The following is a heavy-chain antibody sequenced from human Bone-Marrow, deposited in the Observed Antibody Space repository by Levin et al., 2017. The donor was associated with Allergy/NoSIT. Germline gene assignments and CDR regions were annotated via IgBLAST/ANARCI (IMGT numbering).Heavy chain of an antibody. D-gene: IGHD2-15*01. Sequence: GESLKISCKTSGYTFTSYNVYWVRQAPGQGLEWMGYINPNSGDTGYAQKFQGRVTLTRNSSINTAYMELSGLRSEDTAMYYCARGDCYSGSCYGPYWFDPWGQGTQVTVSS. V-gene: IGHV1-8*01. CDR2: INPNSGDT. CDR1: GYTFTSYN. CDR3: ARGDCYSGSCYGPYWFDP. J-gene: IGHJ5*02.